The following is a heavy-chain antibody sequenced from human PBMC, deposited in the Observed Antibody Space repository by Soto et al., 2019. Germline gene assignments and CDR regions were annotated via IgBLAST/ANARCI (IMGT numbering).Heavy chain of an antibody. CDR3: TSVATPTTYYYDSSGYYYFDY. J-gene: IGHJ4*02. CDR1: GFTFGDYA. V-gene: IGHV3-49*03. Sequence: GGSLRLSCTASGFTFGDYAMSWFRQAPGKGLEWVGFIRSKAYGGTTEYAASVKGRFTISRDDSKSIAYLQMNSLKTEDTAVYYCTSVATPTTYYYDSSGYYYFDYWGQGTLVTVSS. D-gene: IGHD3-22*01. CDR2: IRSKAYGGTT.